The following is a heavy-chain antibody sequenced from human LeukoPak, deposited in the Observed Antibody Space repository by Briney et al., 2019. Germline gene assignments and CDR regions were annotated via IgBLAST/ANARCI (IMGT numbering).Heavy chain of an antibody. V-gene: IGHV3-23*01. Sequence: GGSLRLSCAAFGFTFSNYAMNWVRQAPGKGLEWVSAISGDGGGTYYADSVKGRFTISRDNSKNTLYLQMNSLRAEDTAVYYCAKSQRENWFDPWGQGTLVTVSS. J-gene: IGHJ5*02. CDR1: GFTFSNYA. CDR2: ISGDGGGT. CDR3: AKSQRENWFDP.